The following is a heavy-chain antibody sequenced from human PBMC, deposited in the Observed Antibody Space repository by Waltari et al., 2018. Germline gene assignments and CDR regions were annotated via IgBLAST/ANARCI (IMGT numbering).Heavy chain of an antibody. CDR3: ARGRKPRGGYMDV. CDR1: GGSFSGYY. D-gene: IGHD2-15*01. V-gene: IGHV4-34*01. Sequence: QVQLQQWGAGLLKPSETLSLTCAVYGGSFSGYYWSWIRQPPGKGLEWIGEINHSGSTNYHPSLKSRVTISVDTSKNQFSLKLSSVTAADTAVYYCARGRKPRGGYMDVWGKGTTVTVSS. CDR2: INHSGST. J-gene: IGHJ6*03.